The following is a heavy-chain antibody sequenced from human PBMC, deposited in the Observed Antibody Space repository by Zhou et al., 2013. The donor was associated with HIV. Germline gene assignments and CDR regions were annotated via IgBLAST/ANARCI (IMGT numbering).Heavy chain of an antibody. V-gene: IGHV1-69*04. J-gene: IGHJ1*01. CDR2: IIPILGIA. Sequence: QVQLVQSGAEVKKPGSSVKVSCKASGGTFSSYAISWVRQAPGQGLEWMGRIIPILGIANYAQKFQGRVTITADKSTSTAYMELSSLRSEDTAVYYCASPGPLGITKFQHWGQGTLVTVSS. D-gene: IGHD7-27*01. CDR1: GGTFSSYA. CDR3: ASPGPLGITKFQH.